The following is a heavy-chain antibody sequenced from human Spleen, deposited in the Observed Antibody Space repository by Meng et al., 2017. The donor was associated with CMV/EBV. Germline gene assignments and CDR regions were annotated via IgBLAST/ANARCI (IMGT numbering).Heavy chain of an antibody. D-gene: IGHD6-19*01. J-gene: IGHJ4*02. CDR3: ARDGSGWYLDY. V-gene: IGHV4-61*01. CDR1: GGSVSSGSFY. CDR2: IYYSGST. Sequence: SETLSLTCTVSGGSVSSGSFYWSWIRQPPGKGLEWIGYIYYSGSTNYNPSLKSRVTISVDTSKNQSSLKLSSVTAADTAVYYCARDGSGWYLDYWGQGTLVTVSS.